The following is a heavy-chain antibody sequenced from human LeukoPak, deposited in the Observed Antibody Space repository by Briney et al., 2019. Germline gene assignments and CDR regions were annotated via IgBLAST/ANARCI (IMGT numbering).Heavy chain of an antibody. V-gene: IGHV3-30*04. CDR1: GFTFSSYA. CDR2: ISYDGSNK. CDR3: ARDPGPYGMDV. Sequence: PGGSLRLSCAASGFTFSSYAMHWVRQAPGKGLEWVAVISYDGSNKYYADSVKGRFTISRDNSKNTLYLQMNSLRAEDTAVYYCARDPGPYGMDVWGQGTTVTVSS. J-gene: IGHJ6*02.